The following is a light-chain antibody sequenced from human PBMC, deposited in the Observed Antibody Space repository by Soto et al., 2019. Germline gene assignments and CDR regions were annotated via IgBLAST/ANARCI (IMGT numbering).Light chain of an antibody. J-gene: IGKJ1*01. V-gene: IGKV1-5*03. Sequence: DIQMTQSPSTLSASVGDRVTITCRASQSISSWLAWYQQKPGKAPKLLIYKASTLKSGVPSRFSGSGSGTDFTLIISSLQPEDFATYYCAQDYIFPRTFGQGTKVDIK. CDR3: AQDYIFPRT. CDR2: KAS. CDR1: QSISSW.